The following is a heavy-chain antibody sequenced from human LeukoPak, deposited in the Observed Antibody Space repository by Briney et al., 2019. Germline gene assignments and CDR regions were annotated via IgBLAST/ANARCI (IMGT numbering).Heavy chain of an antibody. CDR3: TREDHSNYNY. CDR2: IKQDGGET. V-gene: IGHV3-7*01. Sequence: GGSLRLSCAASGFTFSSYAMNWVRQAPGKGLEWVASIKQDGGETFYVDSVKGRFTISRDNAKNSLYLQMNSLRAEDTAVYYCTREDHSNYNYWGQGTLVTVSS. CDR1: GFTFSSYA. D-gene: IGHD4-11*01. J-gene: IGHJ4*02.